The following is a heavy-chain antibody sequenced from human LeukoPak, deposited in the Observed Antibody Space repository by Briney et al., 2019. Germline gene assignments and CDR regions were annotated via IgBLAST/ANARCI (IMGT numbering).Heavy chain of an antibody. CDR2: IYYSGST. D-gene: IGHD1-26*01. CDR3: ARQHVGTTTHFFDY. Sequence: SETLSLTCTVSGGSISSSSYYWGWIRQPPGKGLEWIGSIYYSGSTYYNPSLKSRVTISVDTSKNQFSLKLSSVTAADTAVYYCARQHVGTTTHFFDYWGQGTLVTVSS. V-gene: IGHV4-39*01. CDR1: GGSISSSSYY. J-gene: IGHJ4*02.